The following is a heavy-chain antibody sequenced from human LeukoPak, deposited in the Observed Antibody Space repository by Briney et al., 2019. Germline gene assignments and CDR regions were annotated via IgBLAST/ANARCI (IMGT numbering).Heavy chain of an antibody. CDR1: GFTFSTYW. CDR2: ISRSSSPI. D-gene: IGHD1-7*01. J-gene: IGHJ4*02. CDR3: ARSSAGTTLFDY. Sequence: GGSLRLSCSASGFTFSTYWMSWVRQAPGKGLEWVSYISRSSSPIYYADSVKGRFTISRDNTKNSLYLQMNSLRAEDTAVYYCARSSAGTTLFDYWGQGTLVTVSS. V-gene: IGHV3-48*01.